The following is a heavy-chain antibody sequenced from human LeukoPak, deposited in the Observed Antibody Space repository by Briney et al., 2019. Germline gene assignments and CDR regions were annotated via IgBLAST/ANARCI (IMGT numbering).Heavy chain of an antibody. Sequence: GGSLRLSWAASGFTLSGYWMHWVRQAPGKGRVWVSRINSDGSGTNYADSVKGRFTISRDNAKNTLYLQMNSLRAEDTAVYYCARGGFYYDSSGYYAFDIWGQGTMVTVSS. D-gene: IGHD3-22*01. CDR3: ARGGFYYDSSGYYAFDI. CDR1: GFTLSGYW. V-gene: IGHV3-74*01. J-gene: IGHJ3*02. CDR2: INSDGSGT.